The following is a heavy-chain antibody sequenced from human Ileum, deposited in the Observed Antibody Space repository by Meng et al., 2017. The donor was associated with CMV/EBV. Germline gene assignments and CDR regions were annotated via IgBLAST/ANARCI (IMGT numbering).Heavy chain of an antibody. J-gene: IGHJ4*02. CDR2: INPDGSRR. CDR3: ARGFRDY. V-gene: IGHV3-74*01. CDR1: GFTFSTYW. Sequence: GGSLRLSCAASGFTFSTYWMHWVRQAPGKGLVWVSRINPDGSRRDSADSVKGRFTISRDNAKNTLYLQMNSLRAEDTAVYYCARGFRDYWGQGTLVTVSS.